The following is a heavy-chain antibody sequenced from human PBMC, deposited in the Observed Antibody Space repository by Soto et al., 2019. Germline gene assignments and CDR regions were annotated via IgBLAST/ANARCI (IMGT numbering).Heavy chain of an antibody. CDR3: VRGGTKFYD. CDR1: GFSFGSYD. D-gene: IGHD1-7*01. Sequence: QSGGSLRLSCAASGFSFGSYDMSWVRQTPGKGLEWVSAISDNGGGTYHAESVQGRFTISRDNSKNTLTLQMDSLRVDDTAIYYCVRGGTKFYDWGQGTLVTVSS. V-gene: IGHV3-23*01. J-gene: IGHJ4*02. CDR2: ISDNGGGT.